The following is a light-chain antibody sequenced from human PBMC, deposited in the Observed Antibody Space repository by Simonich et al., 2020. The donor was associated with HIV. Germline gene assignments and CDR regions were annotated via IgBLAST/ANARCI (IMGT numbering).Light chain of an antibody. CDR1: QSVSSN. V-gene: IGKV3-15*01. CDR3: QQYNNWPLT. Sequence: EIVMTQSPATLSVSPGERATLPCRASQSVSSNLAWYQQKPGQAPRLLIYGASTRATGIPARFSGSGSGTEFTLTISSMQSDDFATYYCQQYNNWPLTFGGGTKVEIK. CDR2: GAS. J-gene: IGKJ4*01.